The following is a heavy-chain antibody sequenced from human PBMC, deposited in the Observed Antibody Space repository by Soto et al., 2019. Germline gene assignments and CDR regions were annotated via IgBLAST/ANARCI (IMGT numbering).Heavy chain of an antibody. CDR1: GGSFSGSY. CDR3: ARDRWNWNFQGYYYYGKDG. J-gene: IGHJ6*02. V-gene: IGHV4-34*01. Sequence: PSDTLSLTCAVYGGSFSGSYWRWNRDPPGKGLEWIEEINHSGRTNYTPSLKSRVTISGDTSKNQCALKLSSVTAADTAVYYCARDRWNWNFQGYYYYGKDGWGQVTTGTDSS. CDR2: INHSGRT. D-gene: IGHD1-7*01.